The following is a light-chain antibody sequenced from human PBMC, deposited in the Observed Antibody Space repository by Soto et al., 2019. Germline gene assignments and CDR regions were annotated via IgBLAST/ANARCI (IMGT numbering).Light chain of an antibody. V-gene: IGKV1-5*03. CDR1: QSISSR. CDR3: QQYNTHSS. J-gene: IGKJ3*01. Sequence: DIQMTQSPPILSASVGDRVTMTCRASQSISSRLAWYQQKPGRAPKLLIYKASTLETAVPSRFSGSGSGTEFTLTISSLQPDDFATYYCQQYNTHSSFGPGTKVDMK. CDR2: KAS.